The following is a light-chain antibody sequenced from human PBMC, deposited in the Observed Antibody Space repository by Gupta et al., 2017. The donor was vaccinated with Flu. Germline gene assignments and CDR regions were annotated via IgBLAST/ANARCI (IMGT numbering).Light chain of an antibody. CDR3: EKWDSSLSGGRVV. Sequence: QSVLTQPPSVSAAPGQRVTISCSGSSSNIGNNYVSWYQQVPETAPKLLVYGSNERPSGSPDRFSGSKSGTSATLGITGLQRGDEAKYYCEKWDSSLSGGRVVFGGGTKVTVL. CDR2: GSN. CDR1: SSNIGNNY. V-gene: IGLV1-51*01. J-gene: IGLJ2*01.